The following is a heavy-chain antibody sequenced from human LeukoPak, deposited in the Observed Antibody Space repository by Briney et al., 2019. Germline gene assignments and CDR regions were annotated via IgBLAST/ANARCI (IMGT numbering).Heavy chain of an antibody. CDR2: ISNDGSPT. J-gene: IGHJ4*02. D-gene: IGHD6-19*01. Sequence: GGSLRLSCAASGFTFSDYWMHWVRQVPGKGLGWVSLISNDGSPTLYADSVRGRFTISRDNAKNTLFLQMNSLRAEDTAVYYCARAVTGLDDYWGTGTLVTVAS. V-gene: IGHV3-74*01. CDR3: ARAVTGLDDY. CDR1: GFTFSDYW.